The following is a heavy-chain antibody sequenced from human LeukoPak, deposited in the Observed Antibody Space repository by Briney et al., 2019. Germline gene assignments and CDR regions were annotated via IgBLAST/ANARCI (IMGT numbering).Heavy chain of an antibody. Sequence: ASVKVSCKASGYTFTSYYMHWVRQAPGPGLEWMGIINPSGGSTSYAQKFQGRVTMTRDMSTSTVYMELSSLRSEDTAVYYCARDRVDYGGNFDWFDPWGQGTLVTVSS. J-gene: IGHJ5*02. D-gene: IGHD4-23*01. CDR2: INPSGGST. V-gene: IGHV1-46*01. CDR1: GYTFTSYY. CDR3: ARDRVDYGGNFDWFDP.